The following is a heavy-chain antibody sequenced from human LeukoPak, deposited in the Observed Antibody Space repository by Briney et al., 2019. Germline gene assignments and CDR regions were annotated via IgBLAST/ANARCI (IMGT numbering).Heavy chain of an antibody. Sequence: SETLSLTCAVYGGSFSGYYWTWIRQPPGKGLEWIGEINHSGSTSYNPSLKSRVTISVDTSEKQFSLKLSSVTAADTALYYCARGHGVGNAFDIWGQGTTVTVSS. CDR2: INHSGST. CDR3: ARGHGVGNAFDI. J-gene: IGHJ3*02. CDR1: GGSFSGYY. D-gene: IGHD7-27*01. V-gene: IGHV4-34*01.